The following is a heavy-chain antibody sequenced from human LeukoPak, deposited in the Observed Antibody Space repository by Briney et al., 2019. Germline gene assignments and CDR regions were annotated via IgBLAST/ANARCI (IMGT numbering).Heavy chain of an antibody. D-gene: IGHD4-23*01. J-gene: IGHJ4*02. Sequence: PGGSLRLSCAASGFTFSSYWMSWVRQAPGKGLEWVANIKQDGSEKYYVDSVKGRFTISRDNAENSLYLQMNSLRAEDTAVYYCAKDPADYGGFQTFDYWGQGTLVTVSS. CDR1: GFTFSSYW. CDR2: IKQDGSEK. CDR3: AKDPADYGGFQTFDY. V-gene: IGHV3-7*01.